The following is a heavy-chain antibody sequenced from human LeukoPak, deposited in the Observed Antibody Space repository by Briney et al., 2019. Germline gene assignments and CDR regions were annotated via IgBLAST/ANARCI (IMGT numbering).Heavy chain of an antibody. CDR2: ISGSGGST. CDR3: AKDSPGSMGPPV. D-gene: IGHD1-26*01. V-gene: IGHV3-23*01. J-gene: IGHJ6*04. Sequence: GGSLRLSCAASGFTFSSYAMSWVRQAPGEGLEWVSAISGSGGSTYYADSVKGRFTTSRDNSKNALYLQMNSLRAEDTAVYYCAKDSPGSMGPPVWGKGTTVTVSS. CDR1: GFTFSSYA.